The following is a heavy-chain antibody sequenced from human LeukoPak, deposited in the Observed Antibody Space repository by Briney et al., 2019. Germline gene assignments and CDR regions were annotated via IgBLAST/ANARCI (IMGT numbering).Heavy chain of an antibody. CDR3: ATGYDSSGYYKY. D-gene: IGHD3-22*01. CDR1: GYTLTELS. V-gene: IGHV1-24*01. CDR2: FDPEDGET. Sequence: ASVKVSCKVSGYTLTELSMHWVRQARGKGLEWMGGFDPEDGETIYAQKFQGRVTMTEDTSTDTAYMELSSLRSEDTAVYYCATGYDSSGYYKYWGQGTLVTVSS. J-gene: IGHJ4*02.